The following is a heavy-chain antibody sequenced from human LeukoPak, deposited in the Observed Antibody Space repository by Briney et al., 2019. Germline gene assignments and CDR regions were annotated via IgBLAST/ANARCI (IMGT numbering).Heavy chain of an antibody. J-gene: IGHJ4*02. Sequence: GGSLRLSCAASGFTVSSNYMNWVRRAPGKGLEWVSVIYSGGSTYYADSVKGRFTISRVNSKNTLYLQRNSLRAEDTPVYYCARVDYGDYGFDYWGQGTLVTVSS. CDR2: IYSGGST. CDR3: ARVDYGDYGFDY. V-gene: IGHV3-66*01. CDR1: GFTVSSNY. D-gene: IGHD4-17*01.